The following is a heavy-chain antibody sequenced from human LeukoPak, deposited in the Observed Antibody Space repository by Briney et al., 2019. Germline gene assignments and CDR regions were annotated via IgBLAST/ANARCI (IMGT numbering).Heavy chain of an antibody. V-gene: IGHV3-64D*09. CDR1: GFTFSNYV. CDR3: VKQWLYRAFDM. Sequence: PGGSLRLSCSASGFTFSNYVMHWVRQAPGKGLECVSAITNNGDSRYYADSVKGRFTVSRDNSKNKLYLQMSSLRAEDTAVYYCVKQWLYRAFDMWGQGTMVTVSS. CDR2: ITNNGDSR. D-gene: IGHD6-19*01. J-gene: IGHJ3*02.